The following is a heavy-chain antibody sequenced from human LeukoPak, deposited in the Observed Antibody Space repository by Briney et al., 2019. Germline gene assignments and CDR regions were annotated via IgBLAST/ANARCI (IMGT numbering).Heavy chain of an antibody. V-gene: IGHV3-23*01. J-gene: IGHJ4*02. CDR3: ANPQATYYDILTGYSAQFDY. Sequence: PGGSLRLSCAASGFTFSSYAMSWVRQAPGKGLEWVSAISGSGGSTYYADSVKGRFTISRDNSKNTLYLQMNSLRAEDTAVYYCANPQATYYDILTGYSAQFDYWGQGTLVTVSS. D-gene: IGHD3-9*01. CDR2: ISGSGGST. CDR1: GFTFSSYA.